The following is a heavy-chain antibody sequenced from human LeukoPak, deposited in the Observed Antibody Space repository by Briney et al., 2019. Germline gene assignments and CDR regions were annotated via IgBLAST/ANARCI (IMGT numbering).Heavy chain of an antibody. CDR2: IIPIFGTA. J-gene: IGHJ5*02. D-gene: IGHD2-2*01. V-gene: IGHV1-69*01. CDR1: GGTFSSYA. CDR3: ARLSVPAAINWFDP. Sequence: SVKVSCKASGGTFSSYAISWVRQAPGQGLEWMGGIIPIFGTANYAQKFQGRVTITADESTGTAYMELSSLRSEDTAVYYCARLSVPAAINWFDPWGQGTLVTVSS.